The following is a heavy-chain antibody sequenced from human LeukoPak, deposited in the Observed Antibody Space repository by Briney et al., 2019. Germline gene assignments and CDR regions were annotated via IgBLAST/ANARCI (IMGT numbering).Heavy chain of an antibody. CDR2: ICNNGGTT. V-gene: IGHV3-64*01. J-gene: IGHJ5*02. D-gene: IGHD6-13*01. CDR1: GFTFSSYA. Sequence: GGSLRLSCAASGFTFSSYAMHWVRQAPGKGLEYVSTICNNGGTTYYANSVKGRFTISRDNSKNTLYLQMGSLRAEDMAVYYCARDEGAPVGTGAFDPWGQGTLVTVSS. CDR3: ARDEGAPVGTGAFDP.